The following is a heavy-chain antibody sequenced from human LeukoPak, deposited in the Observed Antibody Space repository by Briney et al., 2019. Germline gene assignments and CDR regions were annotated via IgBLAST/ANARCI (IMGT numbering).Heavy chain of an antibody. D-gene: IGHD3-3*01. CDR1: GGSISSYY. J-gene: IGHJ6*03. Sequence: SETLSLTCTVSGGSISSYYWSWIRQPPGKGLEWIGYIYYSGSTNYNPSLKSRVTISVDTSKNQFSLKLSSVTAADTAVYYCARVAAYYDFWSGSDMDVWGKGTTVTVSS. V-gene: IGHV4-59*01. CDR2: IYYSGST. CDR3: ARVAAYYDFWSGSDMDV.